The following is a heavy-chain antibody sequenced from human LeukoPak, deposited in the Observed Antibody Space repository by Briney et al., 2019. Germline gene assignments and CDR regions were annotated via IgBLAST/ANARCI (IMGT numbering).Heavy chain of an antibody. D-gene: IGHD4-23*01. V-gene: IGHV1-18*01. CDR2: ISAYNGNT. CDR3: ARVGITAATADY. CDR1: GYTFTSYG. J-gene: IGHJ4*02. Sequence: ASVKVSCKASGYTFTSYGISWARQAPGQGLEWMGWISAYNGNTNYAQKFQGRVTMTSDTSTSTVYMELHSLRSEDTAVYFCARVGITAATADYWGQGTLVTVSS.